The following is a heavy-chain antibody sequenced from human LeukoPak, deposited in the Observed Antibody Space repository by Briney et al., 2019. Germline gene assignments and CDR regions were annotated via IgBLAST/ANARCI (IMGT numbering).Heavy chain of an antibody. Sequence: PGGSLRLSCAASGFTFSSYAMSWVRQAPGKGLEWVSAISGSGGSTYYADSVKGRFTISRDNSKNTLYLQMNSLRAKDTAVYYCAKSRYSGSYIDFDYWGQGTPVTVSS. V-gene: IGHV3-23*01. J-gene: IGHJ4*02. CDR2: ISGSGGST. CDR1: GFTFSSYA. D-gene: IGHD1-26*01. CDR3: AKSRYSGSYIDFDY.